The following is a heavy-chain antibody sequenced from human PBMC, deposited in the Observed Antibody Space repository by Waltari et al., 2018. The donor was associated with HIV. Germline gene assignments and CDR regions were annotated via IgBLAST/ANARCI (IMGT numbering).Heavy chain of an antibody. CDR3: ARDRQGYGDYDY. Sequence: QVQLVQSGAAVTKPGASAKVSCQVSGYPFTGYYMHWVQQAPGQGLEWMGWINPNSGGTNYAQKFQGRVTMTRDTSISTAYMELSRLRSDDTAVYYCARDRQGYGDYDYWGQGTLVTVSS. CDR1: GYPFTGYY. J-gene: IGHJ4*02. V-gene: IGHV1-2*02. CDR2: INPNSGGT. D-gene: IGHD4-17*01.